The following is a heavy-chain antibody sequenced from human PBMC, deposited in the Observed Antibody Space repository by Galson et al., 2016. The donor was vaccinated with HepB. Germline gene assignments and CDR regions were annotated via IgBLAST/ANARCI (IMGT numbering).Heavy chain of an antibody. CDR2: ISPTSNDI. V-gene: IGHV3-11*06. CDR3: ASPSGRFSVHTFDL. D-gene: IGHD1-26*01. J-gene: IGHJ3*01. Sequence: SLRLSCAAPGFTFSDYYMSWIRQAPGKGLEWVSYISPTSNDINFADSVVGRFSISRDNAKNSLYLQMNTLGAEDTAVYYCASPSGRFSVHTFDLWGQGTMVTVSS. CDR1: GFTFSDYY.